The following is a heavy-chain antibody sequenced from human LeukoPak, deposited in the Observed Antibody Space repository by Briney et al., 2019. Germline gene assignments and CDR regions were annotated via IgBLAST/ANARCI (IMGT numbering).Heavy chain of an antibody. D-gene: IGHD3-10*01. CDR1: GFTFSSYG. Sequence: GGSLRLSCAASGFTFSSYGMHWVRQAPGKGLEWVAVIWYDGSNKYYADSVKGRFTISRDNSKNTLYLQMNSLRAEDTAVYYCARLQGDYYGSGSYSPFDYWGQGTLVTVSS. J-gene: IGHJ4*02. V-gene: IGHV3-33*01. CDR3: ARLQGDYYGSGSYSPFDY. CDR2: IWYDGSNK.